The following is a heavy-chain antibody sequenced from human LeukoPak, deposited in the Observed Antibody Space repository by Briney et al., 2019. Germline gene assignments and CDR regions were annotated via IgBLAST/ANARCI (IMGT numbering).Heavy chain of an antibody. Sequence: ASVKVSCKVSGYTFTSYGISWVRQAPGQGLEWMGWISAYNGNTNYAQKLQGRVTMTTDTSTSTAYMELRSLRSDDTAVYYCARGFYGSGSYYLFTSWFDPWGQGTLVTVSS. J-gene: IGHJ5*02. CDR3: ARGFYGSGSYYLFTSWFDP. CDR2: ISAYNGNT. CDR1: GYTFTSYG. D-gene: IGHD3-10*01. V-gene: IGHV1-18*04.